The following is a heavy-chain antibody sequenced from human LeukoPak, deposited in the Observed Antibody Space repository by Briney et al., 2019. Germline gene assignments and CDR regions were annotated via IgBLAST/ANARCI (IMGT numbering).Heavy chain of an antibody. V-gene: IGHV3-21*01. D-gene: IGHD6-13*01. CDR1: GFTFSSYS. Sequence: GGTLRLSCAASGFTFSSYSMNWGRQAPGKGLEWVSSISSSSSYIYYADSVKGRFTISRDNAKNSLYLQMNSLRDEDTAVYYCARSRIAAAGNWFDPWGQGTLVTVSS. CDR2: ISSSSSYI. CDR3: ARSRIAAAGNWFDP. J-gene: IGHJ5*02.